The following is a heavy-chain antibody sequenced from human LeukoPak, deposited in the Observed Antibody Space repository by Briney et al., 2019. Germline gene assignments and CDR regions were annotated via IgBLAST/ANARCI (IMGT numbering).Heavy chain of an antibody. CDR1: GFTFSSYW. CDR3: ARDRNTYGATNWFDP. V-gene: IGHV3-74*01. D-gene: IGHD4/OR15-4a*01. Sequence: PGGSLRLSCAASGFTFSSYWMHWVRQVPGKGLLWVSHINGDGSASSYADSVKGRFTISRDNAKNTVYRQMNSVRADDTAVYYCARDRNTYGATNWFDPWGQGTLVTVSS. CDR2: INGDGSAS. J-gene: IGHJ5*02.